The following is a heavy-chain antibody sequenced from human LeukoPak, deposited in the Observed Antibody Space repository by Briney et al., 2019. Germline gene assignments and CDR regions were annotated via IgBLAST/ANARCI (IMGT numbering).Heavy chain of an antibody. CDR2: INPNSGGT. CDR3: ATVHFGSYHQYFDY. V-gene: IGHV1-2*06. Sequence: KPGASVKVSCKASGYTFTGYYMHWVRQAPGQGLEWMGRINPNSGGTNYAQKFQGRVTMTRDMSISTAYMELSRLRSEDTAVYYCATVHFGSYHQYFDYWGQGTLVTVSS. J-gene: IGHJ4*02. D-gene: IGHD1-26*01. CDR1: GYTFTGYY.